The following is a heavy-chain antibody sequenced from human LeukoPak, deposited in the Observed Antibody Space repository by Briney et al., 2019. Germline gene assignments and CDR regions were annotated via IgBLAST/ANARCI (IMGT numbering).Heavy chain of an antibody. J-gene: IGHJ4*02. Sequence: ASVKVSCKASGYTFTGYYMHWVRQAPGQGLEWMGWINPNSGGTNYAQKFQGRVTMTRDTSISTAYMELSRLRSDDTAVYYCARALAARPNTGWGYWGQGTLVTVSS. CDR2: INPNSGGT. V-gene: IGHV1-2*02. D-gene: IGHD6-6*01. CDR3: ARALAARPNTGWGY. CDR1: GYTFTGYY.